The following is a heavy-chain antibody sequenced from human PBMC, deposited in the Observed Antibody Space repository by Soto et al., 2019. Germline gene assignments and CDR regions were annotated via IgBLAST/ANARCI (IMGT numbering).Heavy chain of an antibody. CDR2: IKEDGSEK. D-gene: IGHD1-1*01. J-gene: IGHJ6*04. Sequence: EVQLVESGGGLVQPGGSLRLSCSASGFTFSSFWMSWVRQAPGKGLEWVAFIKEDGSEKYYVDSVKGRFAISRDNAKKSLYLQMNSLRAEDTAVYYCARDRGGRSGKDVWGKGTMVTVSS. CDR1: GFTFSSFW. V-gene: IGHV3-7*01. CDR3: ARDRGGRSGKDV.